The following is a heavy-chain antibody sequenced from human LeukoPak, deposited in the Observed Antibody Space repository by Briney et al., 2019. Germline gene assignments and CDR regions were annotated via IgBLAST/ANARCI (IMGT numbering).Heavy chain of an antibody. CDR1: GGSISSGGYY. D-gene: IGHD5/OR15-5a*01. CDR2: IYYSGST. V-gene: IGHV4-31*03. J-gene: IGHJ3*02. Sequence: SETLSLTCTVSGGSISSGGYYWSWIRQHPGKGLEWIGYIYYSGSTYYNPSLKSRVTISVDTSKNQFSLKLSSVTAADTAVYYCARFPVYDYMSFSLGAFDIWGQGTMVTVSS. CDR3: ARFPVYDYMSFSLGAFDI.